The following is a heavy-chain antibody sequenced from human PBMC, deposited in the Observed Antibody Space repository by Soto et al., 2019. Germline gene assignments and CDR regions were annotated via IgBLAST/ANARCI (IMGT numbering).Heavy chain of an antibody. V-gene: IGHV4-34*01. CDR3: ARGGKWLRFDY. Sequence: SETLSLTCAVYGGSFSGYYWSWVRQPPGKGLEWIGEINHSGSTNYNPSLKSRVTISVDTSKNQFSLKLSSVTAADTAVYYCARGGKWLRFDYWGQGTLVTVSS. D-gene: IGHD5-12*01. CDR1: GGSFSGYY. J-gene: IGHJ4*02. CDR2: INHSGST.